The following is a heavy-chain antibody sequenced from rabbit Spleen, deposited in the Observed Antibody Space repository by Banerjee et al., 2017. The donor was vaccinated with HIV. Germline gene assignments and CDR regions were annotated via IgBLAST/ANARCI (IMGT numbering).Heavy chain of an antibody. V-gene: IGHV1S45*01. CDR1: GFSFGDRDV. CDR2: IYGGTNGNT. Sequence: QEQLVESGGGLVQPEGSLTLTCKASGFSFGDRDVMCWVRQAPGKGPEWIACIYGGTNGNTWHASWVKGRFTVSKTSSTTVSLQMNSLTAADTATYFCVRGSATMTMVITGYYLSLWGQGTLVTVS. D-gene: IGHD2-1*01. CDR3: VRGSATMTMVITGYYLSL. J-gene: IGHJ3*01.